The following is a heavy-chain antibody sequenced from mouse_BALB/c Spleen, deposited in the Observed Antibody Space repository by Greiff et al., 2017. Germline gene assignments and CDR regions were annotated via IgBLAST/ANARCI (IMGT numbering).Heavy chain of an antibody. Sequence: QVQLKESGAELMKPGASVKISCKATGYTFSSYWIEWVKQRPGHGLEWIGEILPGSGSTNYNEKFKGKATFTADTSSNTAYMQLSSLTSEDSAVYYCARGDRSHYFDYWGQGTTLTVSS. D-gene: IGHD2-14*01. V-gene: IGHV1-9*01. CDR2: ILPGSGST. CDR3: ARGDRSHYFDY. CDR1: GYTFSSYW. J-gene: IGHJ2*01.